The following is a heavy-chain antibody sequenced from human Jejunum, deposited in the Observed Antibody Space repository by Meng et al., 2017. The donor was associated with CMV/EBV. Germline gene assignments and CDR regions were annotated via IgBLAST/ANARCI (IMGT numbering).Heavy chain of an antibody. V-gene: IGHV3-66*02. J-gene: IGHJ6*02. CDR2: IYSGGKT. CDR3: ARATTGYYYYGLNV. Sequence: ASEFTVSNNYMTWVRQAPGKGLEWVSIIYSGGKTSYADSVKGRFTISRDNSKNTVSLQMNSLRPEDTAVYYCARATTGYYYYGLNVWGQGTTVTVSS. CDR1: EFTVSNNY. D-gene: IGHD4-11*01.